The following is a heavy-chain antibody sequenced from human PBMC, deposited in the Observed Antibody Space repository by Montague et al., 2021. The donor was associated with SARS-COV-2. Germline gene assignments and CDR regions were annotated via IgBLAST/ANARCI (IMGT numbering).Heavy chain of an antibody. CDR2: IYFSGST. CDR1: GGSITSYY. V-gene: IGHV4-59*08. J-gene: IGHJ3*02. D-gene: IGHD3-22*01. Sequence: SETLSLTCTVSGGSITSYYWTWIRQPPGKGLEWVGRIYFSGSTNYNPSLKSRVTISVDTSKNQFSLKLSSVTAADTAVYYCARHGRFSVIVNTPRGAFDIWGQGTMVTVSS. CDR3: ARHGRFSVIVNTPRGAFDI.